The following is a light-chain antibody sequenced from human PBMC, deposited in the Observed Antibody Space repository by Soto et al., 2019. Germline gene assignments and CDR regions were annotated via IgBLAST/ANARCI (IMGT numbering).Light chain of an antibody. Sequence: ESVLTQSPGTLSLSPGERATLSCRASQSVSSNYLAWYQQKPGQAPRLLIYGASTRATGSPDRFSGSGSGTDFTLTISRLEPEDFAVYYCQQYGSSPLLTFGGGTKVDIK. V-gene: IGKV3-20*01. J-gene: IGKJ4*01. CDR2: GAS. CDR1: QSVSSNY. CDR3: QQYGSSPLLT.